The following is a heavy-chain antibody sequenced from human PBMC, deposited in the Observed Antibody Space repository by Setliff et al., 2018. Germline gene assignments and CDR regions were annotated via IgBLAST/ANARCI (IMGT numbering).Heavy chain of an antibody. Sequence: SETLSLTCTVSGALLSSKTYYWGWIRQPPGKGLEWIGSISYSGTTYYNPSLAPHFTMSVDTSKNQFYLRMASVTSADTAVYYCVRSAVYCASDCYPRYFDSWGQGTLVTVS. J-gene: IGHJ4*02. CDR1: GALLSSKTYY. CDR3: VRSAVYCASDCYPRYFDS. CDR2: ISYSGTT. V-gene: IGHV4-39*01. D-gene: IGHD2-21*01.